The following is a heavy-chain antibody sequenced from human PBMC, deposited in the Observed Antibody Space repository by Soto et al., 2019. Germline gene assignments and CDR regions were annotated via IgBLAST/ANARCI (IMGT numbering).Heavy chain of an antibody. J-gene: IGHJ2*01. CDR3: ARSTYTAMVGWYFDL. D-gene: IGHD5-18*01. Sequence: QVQLQESGPGLVKPSQTLSLTCTVSGGSISSGGYYWSWIRQHPGKGLEWIGYIYYSGGTYYNPSLKSRVTISVDTSKNQFSLKLSSVTAADTAVYYCARSTYTAMVGWYFDLWGRGTLVTVSS. V-gene: IGHV4-31*03. CDR2: IYYSGGT. CDR1: GGSISSGGYY.